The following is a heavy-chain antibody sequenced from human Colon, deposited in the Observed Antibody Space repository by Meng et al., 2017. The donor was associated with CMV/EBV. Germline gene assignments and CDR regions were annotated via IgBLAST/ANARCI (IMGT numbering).Heavy chain of an antibody. CDR1: NGSLTNPH. D-gene: IGHD2-15*01. V-gene: IGHV4-59*11. J-gene: IGHJ6*02. CDR3: ARYSGGHAGCPYYAMDV. CDR2: VHVSGTT. Sequence: GSLRLSCTVSNGSLTNPHGAWVRRPPGKGLEWIASVHVSGTTKYNPSLQSRVAISLDASKNQFSLKLTSVTAADTAVYYCARYSGGHAGCPYYAMDVWGQGTTVTVSS.